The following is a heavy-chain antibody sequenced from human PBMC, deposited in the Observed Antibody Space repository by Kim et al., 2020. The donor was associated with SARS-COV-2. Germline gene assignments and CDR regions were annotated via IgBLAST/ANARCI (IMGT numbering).Heavy chain of an antibody. CDR1: GFTFSSFG. J-gene: IGHJ4*02. D-gene: IGHD2-2*01. V-gene: IGHV3-23*01. CDR2: ISNSGHVT. CDR3: AKRIGTVVDTRQFNFDS. Sequence: GGSLRLSCAVSGFTFSSFGMSWVRQAPGKGLEWISAISNSGHVTNYADSVKGRFTISRDSSKNTLFLQMNSLRADDTALYYCAKRIGTVVDTRQFNFDSWGKGTLVTVSS.